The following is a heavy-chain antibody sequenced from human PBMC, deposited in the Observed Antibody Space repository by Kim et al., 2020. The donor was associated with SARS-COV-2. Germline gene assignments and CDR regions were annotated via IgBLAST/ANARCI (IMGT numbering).Heavy chain of an antibody. CDR3: ARDRDFWSGYYLDY. CDR2: IWYDGSNK. CDR1: GFHFSSYG. Sequence: GGSLRLSCAASGFHFSSYGMHWVRQAPGKGLEWVAVIWYDGSNKYYADSVKGRFTISRDNSKNTLYLKMNSLRAEDTAVYYCARDRDFWSGYYLDYWGQGTLVTVSS. J-gene: IGHJ4*02. D-gene: IGHD3-3*01. V-gene: IGHV3-33*08.